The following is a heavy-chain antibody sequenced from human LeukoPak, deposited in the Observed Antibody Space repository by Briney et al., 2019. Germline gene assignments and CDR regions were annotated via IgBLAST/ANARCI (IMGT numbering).Heavy chain of an antibody. CDR2: IIPIFGTA. Sequence: SVKVSCKASGYTFTSYDINWVRQAPGQGLEWMGGIIPIFGTANYAQKFQGRVTITTDESTSTAYMELSSLRSEDTAVYYCAADPGGYGDYDLKFDYWGQGTLVTVSS. V-gene: IGHV1-69*05. CDR3: AADPGGYGDYDLKFDY. J-gene: IGHJ4*02. D-gene: IGHD4-17*01. CDR1: GYTFTSYD.